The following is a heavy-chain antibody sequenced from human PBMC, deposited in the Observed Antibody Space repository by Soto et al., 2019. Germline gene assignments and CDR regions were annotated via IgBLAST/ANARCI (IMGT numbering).Heavy chain of an antibody. J-gene: IGHJ6*02. CDR1: GYTFTSYA. D-gene: IGHD5-12*01. V-gene: IGHV1-3*01. CDR2: INAGNGNT. Sequence: ASVKVSCKASGYTFTSYAMHWVRQAPGQRFEWMGWINAGNGNTKYSQKFQGRVTITRDTSASTAYMELSSLRSEDTAVYYCARDIVATKPPRTPYYYYGMDVWGQGTTVTVSS. CDR3: ARDIVATKPPRTPYYYYGMDV.